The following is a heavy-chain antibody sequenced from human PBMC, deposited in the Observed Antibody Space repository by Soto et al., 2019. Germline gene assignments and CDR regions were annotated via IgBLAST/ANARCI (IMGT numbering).Heavy chain of an antibody. CDR3: ARDGGNQDNYYYYYGMDV. CDR2: ISSSSSYI. CDR1: GFTFSSYS. V-gene: IGHV3-21*01. Sequence: GGSLRLSCAASGFTFSSYSMNWVRQAPGKGLEWVSSISSSSSYIYYADSVKGRFTISRDNAKNSLYLQMNSPRAEDTAVYYCARDGGNQDNYYYYYGMDVWGQGTTVTVSS. J-gene: IGHJ6*02. D-gene: IGHD2-15*01.